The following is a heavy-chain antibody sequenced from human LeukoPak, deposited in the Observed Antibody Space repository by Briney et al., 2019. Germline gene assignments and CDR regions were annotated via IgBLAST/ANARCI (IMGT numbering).Heavy chain of an antibody. J-gene: IGHJ4*02. CDR2: IYKDGST. CDR1: GFAVSNNY. V-gene: IGHV3-53*01. Sequence: GGSLGLSCAASGFAVSNNYMTWVRQAPGKGLEWVSVIYKDGSTYYADSVKGRFTISRDNSKNTVYLQMNSLRAEDTAVYYCARGYCSGRSCYMWYSDYWGQGTLVTVSS. CDR3: ARGYCSGRSCYMWYSDY. D-gene: IGHD2-15*01.